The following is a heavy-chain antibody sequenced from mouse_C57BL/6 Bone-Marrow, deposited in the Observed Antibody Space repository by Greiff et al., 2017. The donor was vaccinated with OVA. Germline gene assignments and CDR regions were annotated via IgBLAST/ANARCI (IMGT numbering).Heavy chain of an antibody. Sequence: QVQLQQPGAELVKPGASVKLSCKASGYTFTSYWMHWVKQRPGQGLEWIGMIHPNSGSTNYNEKFKSKATLTVDESSSTAYMQLSSLTSEDSAVYYCARTSSGSRFAYWGQGTLVTVSA. CDR1: GYTFTSYW. D-gene: IGHD3-2*02. J-gene: IGHJ3*01. CDR2: IHPNSGST. V-gene: IGHV1-64*01. CDR3: ARTSSGSRFAY.